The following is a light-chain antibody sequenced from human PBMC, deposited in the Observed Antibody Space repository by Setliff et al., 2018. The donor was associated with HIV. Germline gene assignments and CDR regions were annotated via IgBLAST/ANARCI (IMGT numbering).Light chain of an antibody. V-gene: IGLV2-11*01. CDR2: DVT. CDR1: NSDIGTYNY. Sequence: QSVLAQPRSVSGSPGQSVTISCTGTNSDIGTYNYVSWYQQHPGKAPKLMIYDVTKRPSGVPDRFSGSKSVNTASLTISGLQTDDEADYYCCSYAGSSVSYGVGTGTKV. CDR3: CSYAGSSVSYG. J-gene: IGLJ1*01.